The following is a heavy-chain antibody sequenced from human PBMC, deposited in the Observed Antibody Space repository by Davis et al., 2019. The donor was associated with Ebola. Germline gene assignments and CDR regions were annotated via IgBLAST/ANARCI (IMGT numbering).Heavy chain of an antibody. V-gene: IGHV3-49*04. Sequence: GGSLRLSCTASGFTFGDYAMSWVRQTPGKGLEWVGFIRSKAYGGTTEYAASVKGRFTISRDDSKSIAYLQMNSLKTEDTAVYYCTRELGGGVDYWGQGTLVTVSS. J-gene: IGHJ4*02. CDR1: GFTFGDYA. CDR2: IRSKAYGGTT. D-gene: IGHD2-8*02. CDR3: TRELGGGVDY.